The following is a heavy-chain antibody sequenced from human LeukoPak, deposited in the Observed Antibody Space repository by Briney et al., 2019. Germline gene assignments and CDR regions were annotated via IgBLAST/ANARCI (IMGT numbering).Heavy chain of an antibody. CDR2: INPSGGST. CDR3: ARDSGGSYQGYFDY. J-gene: IGHJ4*02. V-gene: IGHV1-46*01. CDR1: GYTFTSYY. D-gene: IGHD1-26*01. Sequence: AAVKVSCKASGYTFTSYYMHWVRQAHGQGLEWVGIINPSGGSTSYAQKVQGRVTMTRDTSTSTVYMELSSLRSEDTAVYYCARDSGGSYQGYFDYWGQGTLVTVSS.